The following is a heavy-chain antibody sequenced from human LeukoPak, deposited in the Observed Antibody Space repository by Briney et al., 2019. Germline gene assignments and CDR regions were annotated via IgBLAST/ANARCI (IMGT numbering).Heavy chain of an antibody. V-gene: IGHV4-34*01. CDR2: IYYSGST. J-gene: IGHJ4*02. Sequence: SETLSLTCAVYGGSFSGYYWSWIRQPPGKGLEWIGTIYYSGSTYYNPSLKSRVTISVDTSKNQFSLKLISVTAADAAVYYCARQGIAVATTTFDSWGQGTLVTVSS. D-gene: IGHD6-19*01. CDR3: ARQGIAVATTTFDS. CDR1: GGSFSGYY.